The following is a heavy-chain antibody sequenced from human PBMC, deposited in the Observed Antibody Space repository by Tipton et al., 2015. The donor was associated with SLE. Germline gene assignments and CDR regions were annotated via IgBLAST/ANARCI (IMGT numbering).Heavy chain of an antibody. CDR1: GFTFRNFA. D-gene: IGHD3-3*01. J-gene: IGHJ4*02. CDR3: ARGPQKRTVSGVLVYFDY. V-gene: IGHV3-30*04. CDR2: ISFDGRNK. Sequence: QLVQSGGGVAQPGRSLTLSCAASGFTFRNFAMHWVRQAPGKGLEWLAVISFDGRNKYDADSVRGRFTISRDNSNNTVFLQMNSLRVDDTAVYYCARGPQKRTVSGVLVYFDYWGQGTLVTVSS.